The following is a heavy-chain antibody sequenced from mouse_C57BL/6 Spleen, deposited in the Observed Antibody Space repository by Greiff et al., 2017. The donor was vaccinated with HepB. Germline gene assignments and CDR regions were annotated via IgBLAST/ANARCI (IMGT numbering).Heavy chain of an antibody. Sequence: VQLVESGGGLVKPGGSLKLSCAASGFTFSDYGMHWVRQAPEKGLEWVAYISSGSSTIYYADTVKGRFTISRDNAKNTLFLQMTSLRSEDTAMYYCANSYYSNSYYAMDYWGQGTSVTVAS. CDR2: ISSGSSTI. J-gene: IGHJ4*01. D-gene: IGHD2-5*01. CDR1: GFTFSDYG. V-gene: IGHV5-17*01. CDR3: ANSYYSNSYYAMDY.